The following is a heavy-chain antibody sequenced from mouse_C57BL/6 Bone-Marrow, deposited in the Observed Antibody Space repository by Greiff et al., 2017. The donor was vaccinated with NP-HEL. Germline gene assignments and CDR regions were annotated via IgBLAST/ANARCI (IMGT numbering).Heavy chain of an antibody. CDR3: AGTYYYGSSYGAMDY. CDR2: IYPGSGNT. Sequence: QVQLQQSGAELVRPGASVKLSCTASGYTFTDYYINWVKQRPGQGLEWIARIYPGSGNTYYNEKFKGKATLTAEKSSSTAYMQLSSLTSEDSAVYFCAGTYYYGSSYGAMDYWGQGTSVTVSS. D-gene: IGHD1-1*01. CDR1: GYTFTDYY. J-gene: IGHJ4*01. V-gene: IGHV1-76*01.